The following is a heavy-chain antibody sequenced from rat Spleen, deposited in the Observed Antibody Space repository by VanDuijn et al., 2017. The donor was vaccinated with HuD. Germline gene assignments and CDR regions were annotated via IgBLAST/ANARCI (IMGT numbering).Heavy chain of an antibody. CDR1: GYSITNNY. D-gene: IGHD1-6*01. CDR3: TRGLSMSSTNYYYALFAY. Sequence: EVRLQESGPGLVKPSQSLSLTCSVTGYSITNNYWGWIRKFPGNKMEWMGYIDYSGRTSYNPSLKSRISITRDTSKNPFFLQLNSVTTEDTATYCCTRGLSMSSTNYYYALFAYWGQGTLVTVSS. V-gene: IGHV3-1*01. CDR2: IDYSGRT. J-gene: IGHJ3*01.